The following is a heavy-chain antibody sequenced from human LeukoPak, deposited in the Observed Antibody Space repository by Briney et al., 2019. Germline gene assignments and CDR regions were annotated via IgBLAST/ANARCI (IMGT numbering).Heavy chain of an antibody. CDR1: GFTFSSYS. V-gene: IGHV3-21*01. J-gene: IGHJ4*02. Sequence: GGSLRLSCAASGFTFSSYSMNWVRQAPGKGLEWVSSISSSSSYIYYADSVKGRFTISRDNAKNSLYLQMNSLRAEDTAVYYCASALYSGNYGGYWGQGTLVTVSS. CDR2: ISSSSSYI. CDR3: ASALYSGNYGGY. D-gene: IGHD1-26*01.